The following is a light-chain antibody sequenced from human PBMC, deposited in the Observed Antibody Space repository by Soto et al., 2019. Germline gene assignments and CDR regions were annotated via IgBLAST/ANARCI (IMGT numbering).Light chain of an antibody. CDR1: NIGTKG. CDR3: QVWDSSSDHRGV. V-gene: IGLV3-21*02. CDR2: DDS. Sequence: SYELTQPPSVSVAPGQTARITCGGDNIGTKGVHWYKQKPGQAPVMVVYDDSDRPSGIPERFSGSKSGNTPTLTISRVEAGDEAYYYCQVWDSSSDHRGVFGGGTQLTVL. J-gene: IGLJ2*01.